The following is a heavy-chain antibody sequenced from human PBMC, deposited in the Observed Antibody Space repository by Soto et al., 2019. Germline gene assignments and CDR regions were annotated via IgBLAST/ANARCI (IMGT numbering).Heavy chain of an antibody. CDR2: ISGSGGST. D-gene: IGHD2-15*01. J-gene: IGHJ4*02. Sequence: GGSLRLSCAASGFTFSSYAMSWVRQAPGKGLEWVSAISGSGGSTYYADSVKGRFTISRDNSKNTLYPQMNSLRAEDTAVYYCANHRWQRTFDYWGQGTLVTVSS. V-gene: IGHV3-23*01. CDR1: GFTFSSYA. CDR3: ANHRWQRTFDY.